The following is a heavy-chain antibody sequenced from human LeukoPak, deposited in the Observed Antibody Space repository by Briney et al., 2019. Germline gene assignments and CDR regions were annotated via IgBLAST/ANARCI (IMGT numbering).Heavy chain of an antibody. J-gene: IGHJ4*02. V-gene: IGHV3-66*01. Sequence: PGGSLRLSCAASGFTVGSNSMSWVRQTPGKGLEWVSVIYYGGSTFYADSVQGRVSISRDNSKNIVYLQINNLRAEGSGVYYCARVAKDCGGDRFSDYWGQGTQVTVSS. CDR2: IYYGGST. D-gene: IGHD2-21*02. CDR1: GFTVGSNS. CDR3: ARVAKDCGGDRFSDY.